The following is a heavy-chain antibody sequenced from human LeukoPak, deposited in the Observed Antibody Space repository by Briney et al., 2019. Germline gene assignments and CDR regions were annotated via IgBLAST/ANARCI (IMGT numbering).Heavy chain of an antibody. D-gene: IGHD3-3*01. Sequence: SETLSLTCTVSGGSISSHYWGWIRQPPGKGLEWIGYIYYSGSTNYNPSLKSRVTISVDTSKNQFSLKLSSVTAADTAVYYCARGILRFLEWSIGDYYYYMDVWGKGTTVTVSS. CDR2: IYYSGST. CDR1: GGSISSHY. J-gene: IGHJ6*03. CDR3: ARGILRFLEWSIGDYYYYMDV. V-gene: IGHV4-59*11.